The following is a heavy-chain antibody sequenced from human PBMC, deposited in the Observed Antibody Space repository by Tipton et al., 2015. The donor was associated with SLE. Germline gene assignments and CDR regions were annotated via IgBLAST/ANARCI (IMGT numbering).Heavy chain of an antibody. CDR1: GFTYSGYA. V-gene: IGHV3-30*02. Sequence: SLRLSCAASGFTYSGYAMNWVRQAPGKGLAWVAFIRADGSNKDYADSVKGRFTISRDNSKNTLYLQMNRLRVEDTAVYYCAGGTGAYFDHWGQGTLVTVSS. J-gene: IGHJ4*02. D-gene: IGHD3-16*01. CDR2: IRADGSNK. CDR3: AGGTGAYFDH.